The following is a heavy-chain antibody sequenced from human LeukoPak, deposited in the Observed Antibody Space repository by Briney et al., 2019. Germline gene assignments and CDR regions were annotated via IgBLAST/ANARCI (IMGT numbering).Heavy chain of an antibody. V-gene: IGHV3-23*01. Sequence: GGSLRLSCAASGFTFSSYAMSWVRQAPGKGLEWVSAISGSGGSTYYADSVKGRFTISRDNSKNTLYLQMNSLRAEDTALYYCARGQFDGSYNFDFWGQGTLVTVSS. CDR3: ARGQFDGSYNFDF. CDR1: GFTFSSYA. CDR2: ISGSGGST. J-gene: IGHJ4*02. D-gene: IGHD2-15*01.